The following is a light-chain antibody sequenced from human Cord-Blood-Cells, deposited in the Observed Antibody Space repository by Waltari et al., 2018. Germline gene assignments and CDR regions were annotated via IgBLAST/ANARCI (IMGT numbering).Light chain of an antibody. Sequence: EIVLTHSPCTLSLSPGDRATLSCRASQSVSSSYLVWYQQKPGQAPRLLIYGASSRATGIPDRFSGSGSGTDFTLTISRLEPEDVAVYYCQQYGSSPYTFGQGTKLEIK. CDR2: GAS. J-gene: IGKJ2*01. V-gene: IGKV3-20*01. CDR3: QQYGSSPYT. CDR1: QSVSSSY.